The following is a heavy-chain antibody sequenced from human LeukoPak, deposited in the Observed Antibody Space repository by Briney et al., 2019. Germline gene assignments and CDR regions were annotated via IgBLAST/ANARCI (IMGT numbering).Heavy chain of an antibody. CDR2: ISSSGSTI. J-gene: IGHJ5*02. Sequence: GGSLRLSCAASGFTFSNAWMSWIRQAPGKGLEWVSYISSSGSTIYYADSVKGRFTISRDNAKNSLYLQMNSLRAEDTAVYYCARDQGRFWSGYFDPWGQGTLVTVSS. D-gene: IGHD3-3*01. CDR3: ARDQGRFWSGYFDP. V-gene: IGHV3-11*04. CDR1: GFTFSNAW.